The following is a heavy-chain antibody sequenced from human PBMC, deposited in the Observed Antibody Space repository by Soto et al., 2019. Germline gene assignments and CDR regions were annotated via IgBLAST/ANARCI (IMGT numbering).Heavy chain of an antibody. J-gene: IGHJ4*02. CDR1: GGTFSSNA. D-gene: IGHD5-18*01. V-gene: IGHV1-69*12. Sequence: QVQLVQSGAEVKKPGSSVKVTCKASGGTFSSNAISWVRQAPGQGLEWMGGIIHIFGTAHYAQKFQGRVTITADESTSTATMALSSLKSEDTAVYCCATGGRGYSSAPRCYCEFWGQCTLVPVSS. CDR2: IIHIFGTA. CDR3: ATGGRGYSSAPRCYCEF.